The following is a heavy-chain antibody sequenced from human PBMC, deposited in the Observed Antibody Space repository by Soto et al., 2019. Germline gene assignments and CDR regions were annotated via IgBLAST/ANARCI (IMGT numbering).Heavy chain of an antibody. Sequence: EVQLVESGGGLVQPGGSLRLSCAAYGFTFSSYWMHWVRQAPGKGLVWVSRINSDGSSTSYADSVKGRFTISRDNAKNTLYLQMNSLRAEDTAVYYCARAPTTVTTLGYYYYYYMDVWGKGTTVTVSS. J-gene: IGHJ6*03. D-gene: IGHD4-17*01. CDR1: GFTFSSYW. CDR3: ARAPTTVTTLGYYYYYYMDV. V-gene: IGHV3-74*01. CDR2: INSDGSST.